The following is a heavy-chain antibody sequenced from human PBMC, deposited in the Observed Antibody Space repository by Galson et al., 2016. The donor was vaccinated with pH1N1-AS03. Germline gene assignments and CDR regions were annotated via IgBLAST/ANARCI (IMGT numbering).Heavy chain of an antibody. J-gene: IGHJ4*02. V-gene: IGHV4-38-2*01. CDR2: IYLSGST. CDR1: GYSINSGYY. D-gene: IGHD3-3*01. CDR3: ARYEFWSGHVAY. Sequence: SETLSLTCAVSGYSINSGYYWGWIRQPPGKGLEWIGSIYLSGSTYYNPSLKSLVTISIDTSENQFSLKLRSVTAADTAVYYCARYEFWSGHVAYWGQGILVTVST.